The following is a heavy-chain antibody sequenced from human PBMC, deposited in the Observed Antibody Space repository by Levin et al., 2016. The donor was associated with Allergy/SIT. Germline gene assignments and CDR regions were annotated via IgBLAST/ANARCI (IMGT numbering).Heavy chain of an antibody. CDR3: AGDYYDKGQDY. J-gene: IGHJ4*02. Sequence: WIRQPPGKGLEWIGYIYYSGSTYYNPSLKSRVTISVDTSKNQFSLKLSSVTAADTAVYYCAGDYYDKGQDYWGQGTLVTVSS. CDR2: IYYSGST. V-gene: IGHV4-31*02. D-gene: IGHD3-22*01.